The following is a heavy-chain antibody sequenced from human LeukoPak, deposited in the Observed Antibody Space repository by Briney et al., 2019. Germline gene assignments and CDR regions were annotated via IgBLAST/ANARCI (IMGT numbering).Heavy chain of an antibody. CDR3: ARDGVRYFDFSYFQH. V-gene: IGHV3-21*01. D-gene: IGHD3-9*01. J-gene: IGHJ1*01. Sequence: GGSLRLSCAASGFTFSSYAMSWVRQAPGKGLEWVSSISSSSSYIYYADSVKGRFTISRDNAKNSLYLQMNSLRAEDTAVYYCARDGVRYFDFSYFQHWGQGTLVTVSS. CDR1: GFTFSSYA. CDR2: ISSSSSYI.